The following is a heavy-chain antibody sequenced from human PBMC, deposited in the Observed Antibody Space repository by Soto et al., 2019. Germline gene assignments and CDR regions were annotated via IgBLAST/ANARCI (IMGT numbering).Heavy chain of an antibody. D-gene: IGHD6-13*01. V-gene: IGHV1-69*12. CDR2: IIPIFGTA. CDR3: ASESSAAAGSQDYDGMDV. CDR1: GGTFSSYA. J-gene: IGHJ6*02. Sequence: QVQLVQSGAEVKKPGSSVKVSCKASGGTFSSYAISWVRQAPGQGLEWMGGIIPIFGTANYAQKFQGRVMTTAAEYTSTAYMELGSLRSEDTAVYYCASESSAAAGSQDYDGMDVWGQGTTVTVSS.